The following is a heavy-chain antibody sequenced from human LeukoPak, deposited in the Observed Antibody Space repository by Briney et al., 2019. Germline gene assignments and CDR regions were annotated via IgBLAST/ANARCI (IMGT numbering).Heavy chain of an antibody. V-gene: IGHV5-51*01. J-gene: IGHJ4*02. D-gene: IGHD3-22*01. Sequence: GESLKISCKGSGSSFTSYWIGWVRQMPGKGLEWMGIIYPGDSDTRYSPSFQGQVTISADKSISTAYLQWSSLKASDTAMYYCARRYNLDSSGYYYRGGFDYWGQGTLVTVSS. CDR3: ARRYNLDSSGYYYRGGFDY. CDR1: GSSFTSYW. CDR2: IYPGDSDT.